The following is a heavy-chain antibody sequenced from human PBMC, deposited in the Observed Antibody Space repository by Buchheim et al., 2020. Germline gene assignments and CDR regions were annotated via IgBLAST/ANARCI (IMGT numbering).Heavy chain of an antibody. CDR3: ARLDRTVAGVIDY. D-gene: IGHD3-16*01. J-gene: IGHJ4*02. CDR1: GFTFSSYW. V-gene: IGHV3-7*01. Sequence: EVQVVESGGGLVQTGGSLRVSCAGSGFTFSSYWMGWVRQAPGRGLEWVATIKEDGSEKYYVDSVKGRVTISRDNAKNSLYLQMNSLRAEDTAVYYCARLDRTVAGVIDYWGQG. CDR2: IKEDGSEK.